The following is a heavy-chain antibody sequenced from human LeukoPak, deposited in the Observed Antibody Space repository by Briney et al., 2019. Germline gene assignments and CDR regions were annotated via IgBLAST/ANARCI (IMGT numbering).Heavy chain of an antibody. D-gene: IGHD6-13*01. CDR1: GYTFTSYG. V-gene: IGHV1-69*10. CDR3: ARKGYSSSWGSYYYYGMDV. CDR2: IIPILGIA. Sequence: GASVKVSCKASGYTFTSYGISWVRQAPGQGLEWMGGIIPILGIANYAQKFQGRVTITADKSTSTAYMELSSLRSEDTAVYYCARKGYSSSWGSYYYYGMDVWGQGTTVTVSS. J-gene: IGHJ6*02.